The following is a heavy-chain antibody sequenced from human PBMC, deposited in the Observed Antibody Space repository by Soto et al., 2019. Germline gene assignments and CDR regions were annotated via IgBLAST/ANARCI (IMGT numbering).Heavy chain of an antibody. CDR1: GFTFSSYT. CDR2: ISFDSSNK. D-gene: IGHD3-16*02. J-gene: IGHJ4*02. V-gene: IGHV3-30*01. Sequence: QVQLVESGGGVVQPGRSLRLSCAGSGFTFSSYTIHWVRQAPGKGLEWVALISFDSSNKYYADSVKGRFSISRDNSKNTLYLQMDSLRPDDTAVYYCARDRLRLGELSLIGYFDYWGQGTLVTVSS. CDR3: ARDRLRLGELSLIGYFDY.